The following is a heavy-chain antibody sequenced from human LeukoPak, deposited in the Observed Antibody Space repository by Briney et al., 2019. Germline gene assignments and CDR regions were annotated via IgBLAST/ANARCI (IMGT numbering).Heavy chain of an antibody. Sequence: SETLSLTCTVSGDSVSGVYWSWIRQPPGKGLEWIGYIYYSGSTYYNPSLKSRVTISVDTSKNQFSLKLSSVTAADTAVYYCARVSGSYYSYWGQGTLVTVSS. V-gene: IGHV4-30-4*01. D-gene: IGHD1-26*01. CDR3: ARVSGSYYSY. CDR2: IYYSGST. CDR1: GDSVSGVY. J-gene: IGHJ4*02.